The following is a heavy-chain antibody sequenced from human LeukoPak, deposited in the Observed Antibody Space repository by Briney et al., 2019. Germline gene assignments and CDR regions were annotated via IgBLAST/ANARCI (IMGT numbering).Heavy chain of an antibody. D-gene: IGHD1-26*01. CDR1: GFTFSSYA. Sequence: GGSLRLSCAASGFTFSSYAMSWVRQAPGKGLEWVSAISGSGGSTYYAASVKGRFTISRDNSKNTLYLQMNSLRAEDTAVYYCAKDSRYSGSYYYFDYWGQGTLVTVSS. CDR2: ISGSGGST. CDR3: AKDSRYSGSYYYFDY. J-gene: IGHJ4*02. V-gene: IGHV3-23*01.